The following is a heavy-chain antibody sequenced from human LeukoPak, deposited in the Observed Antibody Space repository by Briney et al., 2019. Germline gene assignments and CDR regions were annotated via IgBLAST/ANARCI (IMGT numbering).Heavy chain of an antibody. D-gene: IGHD2-2*02. J-gene: IGHJ3*02. CDR1: GYTFTSYG. Sequence: WASVKVSCKASGYTFTSYGISWVRQAPGQGLEWMGWINPNSGGTNYAQKFQGRVTMTEDTSTDTAYMELSSLRSEDTAVYYCATGLLRYCSSTSCYTTAFDIWGQGTMVTVSS. CDR2: INPNSGGT. V-gene: IGHV1-18*01. CDR3: ATGLLRYCSSTSCYTTAFDI.